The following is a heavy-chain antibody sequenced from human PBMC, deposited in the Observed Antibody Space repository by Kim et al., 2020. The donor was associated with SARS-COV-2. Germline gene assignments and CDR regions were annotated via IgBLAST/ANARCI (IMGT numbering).Heavy chain of an antibody. Sequence: GESLRLSCAASGFTLSSYGIHWVRQAPGKGLEWVVAISHDGNNKYYADSVKGRFTISRDNSKNTLYLQMNSLRAEDTAVYYCAKVGTAIWDYWYFDLWGRGTLVTVSS. CDR1: GFTLSSYG. CDR2: ISHDGNNK. V-gene: IGHV3-30*18. D-gene: IGHD2-21*02. CDR3: AKVGTAIWDYWYFDL. J-gene: IGHJ2*01.